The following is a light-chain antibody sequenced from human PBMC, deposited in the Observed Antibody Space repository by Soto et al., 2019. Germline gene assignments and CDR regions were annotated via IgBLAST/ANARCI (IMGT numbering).Light chain of an antibody. CDR1: QSISSY. J-gene: IGKJ2*01. Sequence: EIVLTQSPGTLSLSPGERDSLSCGASQSISSYLAWYQQKPGQAPRLVIYGASKRATGIPDRVSGSGSGTDFTLTISRLEPEDFAVYYCQQYESSPYTFGQGTKLEIK. CDR3: QQYESSPYT. V-gene: IGKV3-20*01. CDR2: GAS.